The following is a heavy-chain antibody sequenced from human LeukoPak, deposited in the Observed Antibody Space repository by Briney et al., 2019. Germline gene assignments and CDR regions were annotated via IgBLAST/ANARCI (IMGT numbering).Heavy chain of an antibody. J-gene: IGHJ5*02. CDR1: GGSISSSSYY. Sequence: PSETLSLTCTVSGGSISSSSYYWGWIRQPPGKGLEWIGSIYYSGSTYYNPSLKSRVTISVDTSKNQFSLKLSSVTAADTAVYYCARHNSYSSSWPYNWFDPWGQGTLVTVSS. CDR3: ARHNSYSSSWPYNWFDP. D-gene: IGHD6-13*01. CDR2: IYYSGST. V-gene: IGHV4-39*01.